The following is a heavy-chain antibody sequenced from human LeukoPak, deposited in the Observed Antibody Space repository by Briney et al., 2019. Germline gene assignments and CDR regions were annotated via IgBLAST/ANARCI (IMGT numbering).Heavy chain of an antibody. Sequence: SVKVSCKASGGTFSSYAISWVRQAPGQGLEWMGGIIPIFGTANYAQKFQGRFTITADESTSTDYMELSSLRSEDTAVYYCARDPLRYFEPAGYFDYWGQGTLVTVSS. D-gene: IGHD3-9*01. CDR1: GGTFSSYA. V-gene: IGHV1-69*01. CDR2: IIPIFGTA. J-gene: IGHJ4*02. CDR3: ARDPLRYFEPAGYFDY.